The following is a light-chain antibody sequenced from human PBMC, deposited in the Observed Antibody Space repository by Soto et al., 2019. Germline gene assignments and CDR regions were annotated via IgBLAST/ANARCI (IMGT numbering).Light chain of an antibody. CDR1: QVIRND. V-gene: IGKV1-6*01. CDR2: SAS. Sequence: AIQMTQSPSSLSASVGDRVTITCQASQVIRNDLGWYQQKPGKAPKLLIYSASSLQSGVPSRFSGSGSGTDFTLTISSLQPEDFATYYCLQDYDYPWTFGQGTKVEIK. CDR3: LQDYDYPWT. J-gene: IGKJ1*01.